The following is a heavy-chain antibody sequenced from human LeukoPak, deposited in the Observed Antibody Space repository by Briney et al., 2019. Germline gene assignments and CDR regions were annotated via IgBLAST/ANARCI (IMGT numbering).Heavy chain of an antibody. Sequence: ASVKVSCKASGYTFTGYYMHWVRQAPGQGLEWMGWINPHSGGTNYAQKFQGRVTMTRDTSISTAYMELSRLRSDDTAVYYCAREEGIVLMVYAILDAFDIWGQGTMVTVSS. CDR1: GYTFTGYY. V-gene: IGHV1-2*02. CDR3: AREEGIVLMVYAILDAFDI. CDR2: INPHSGGT. J-gene: IGHJ3*02. D-gene: IGHD2-8*01.